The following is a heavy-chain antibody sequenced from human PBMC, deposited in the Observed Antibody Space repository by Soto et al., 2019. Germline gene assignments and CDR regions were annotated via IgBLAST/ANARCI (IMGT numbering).Heavy chain of an antibody. J-gene: IGHJ4*02. V-gene: IGHV3-30*18. D-gene: IGHD5-18*01. Sequence: QVQLVESGGGVVQPGRSLRLSCAASGFTFSSYGMHWVRQAPGKGLEWVAVISYDGSNKYYADSVKGRFTISRDNSKNTRELQMNSLRAEDTAVYHCAKGYSYSVCDYWGQGTLVTVSS. CDR1: GFTFSSYG. CDR3: AKGYSYSVCDY. CDR2: ISYDGSNK.